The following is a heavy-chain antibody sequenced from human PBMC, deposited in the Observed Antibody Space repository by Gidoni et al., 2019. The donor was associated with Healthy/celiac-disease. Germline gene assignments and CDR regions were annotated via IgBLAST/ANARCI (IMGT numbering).Heavy chain of an antibody. CDR1: GGSCRGYY. V-gene: IGHV4-34*01. D-gene: IGHD2-2*01. Sequence: QVQLQQWGAGRLKPSETRSLTCAGDGGSCRGYYWSWIRQPPGKGLEWIGEINHSGSTNYNPSLQSRVTISVDTSTNQFSLKLSSVTAADTAVYYCARGLYCSSTSCYAEYFQHWGQGTLVTVSS. J-gene: IGHJ1*01. CDR3: ARGLYCSSTSCYAEYFQH. CDR2: INHSGST.